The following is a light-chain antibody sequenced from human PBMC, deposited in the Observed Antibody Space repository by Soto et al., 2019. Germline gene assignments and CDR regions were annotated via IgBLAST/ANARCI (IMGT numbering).Light chain of an antibody. CDR1: SSDIGGYNH. J-gene: IGLJ1*01. CDR2: DVS. V-gene: IGLV2-14*03. CDR3: SSWTTSSTLLYV. Sequence: QSALTQPASVSGSPGQSISISCTGTSSDIGGYNHVSWYQQHPGKAPKLMIYDVSNRPSGVSNRFSGSKSGNTASLTISGLQAEDEADYYCSSWTTSSTLLYVFGTGTKVTVL.